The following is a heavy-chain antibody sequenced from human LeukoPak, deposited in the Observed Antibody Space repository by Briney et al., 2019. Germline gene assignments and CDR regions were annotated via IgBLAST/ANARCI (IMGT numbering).Heavy chain of an antibody. CDR1: GYSFTSYW. CDR3: ARQHDSSGWYVRFDY. D-gene: IGHD6-19*01. CDR2: IYPGDSDT. Sequence: PGESLKISCKGSGYSFTSYWIGWVRQMPGKGLEWMGIIYPGDSDTRYSPSFQGQVTISADKSISTAYLQWSSLKASDTAMYYCARQHDSSGWYVRFDYWGQGTLVTVSS. J-gene: IGHJ4*02. V-gene: IGHV5-51*01.